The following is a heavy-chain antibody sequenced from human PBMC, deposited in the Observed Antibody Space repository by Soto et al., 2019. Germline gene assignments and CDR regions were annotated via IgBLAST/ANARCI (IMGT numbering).Heavy chain of an antibody. J-gene: IGHJ3*02. CDR3: ARDTALAPYACDI. D-gene: IGHD5-18*01. Sequence: ASAKLSCKESGYNFTTYYMHCVRQAPGQGLEWMGIINPSGGSTSYAQKFQGRVTMTRDTSTSTVYMELSSLRSEDTAVYYCARDTALAPYACDIWGHGTIVTVS. V-gene: IGHV1-46*01. CDR1: GYNFTTYY. CDR2: INPSGGST.